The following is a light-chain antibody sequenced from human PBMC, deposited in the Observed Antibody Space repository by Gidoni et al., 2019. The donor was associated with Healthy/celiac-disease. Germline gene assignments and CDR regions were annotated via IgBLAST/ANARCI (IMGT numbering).Light chain of an antibody. V-gene: IGKV1-39*01. CDR3: QQSYSTPRT. Sequence: IQMTQSPSSLSASVGDRVTITCRASQSISSYLNCYQQKPGKAPKLLIYAASSLQSGVPSRFSGSGSGTDLTLTISSLQPEDFATYYCQQSYSTPRTFGQGTKVEIK. CDR1: QSISSY. CDR2: AAS. J-gene: IGKJ1*01.